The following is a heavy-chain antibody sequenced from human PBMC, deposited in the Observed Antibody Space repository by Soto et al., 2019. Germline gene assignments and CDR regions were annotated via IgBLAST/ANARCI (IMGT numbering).Heavy chain of an antibody. CDR2: IIPILGIA. J-gene: IGHJ4*02. V-gene: IGHV1-69*02. Sequence: ASVKVSCKASGGTFSSYTISWVRQAPGQGLEWMGRIIPILGIANYAQKFQGRVTITADKSTSTAYMELSSLRSEDTAVYYCATLRYYDSSGFRLLDYWGQGTLVTVSS. CDR3: ATLRYYDSSGFRLLDY. CDR1: GGTFSSYT. D-gene: IGHD3-22*01.